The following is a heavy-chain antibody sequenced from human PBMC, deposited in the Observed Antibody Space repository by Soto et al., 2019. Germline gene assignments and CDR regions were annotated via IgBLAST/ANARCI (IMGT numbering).Heavy chain of an antibody. CDR3: AGTYCSGGSCYFNWFDP. CDR1: GGTFSSYA. D-gene: IGHD2-15*01. J-gene: IGHJ5*02. Sequence: QVQLVQSGAEVKKPGSSVKVSCKASGGTFSSYAISWVRQAPGQGLEWMGGIIPIFGTANYAQKFQGRVTITSDESTSTAYMELSSRRSEDTAVYYCAGTYCSGGSCYFNWFDPWGQGTLVTVSS. CDR2: IIPIFGTA. V-gene: IGHV1-69*01.